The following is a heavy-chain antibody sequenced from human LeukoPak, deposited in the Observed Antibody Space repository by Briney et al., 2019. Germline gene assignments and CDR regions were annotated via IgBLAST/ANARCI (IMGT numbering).Heavy chain of an antibody. D-gene: IGHD5-18*01. Sequence: GGSLRLSCAASGFTFSSYVMHWVRQAPGKGLEWVAVISKDGSNKYYADSVKGRVTISRDNSKNTLYLQMNSLRAEDTAVYYCARDPGYRGESGWFDPWGQGTLVTVSS. V-gene: IGHV3-30*04. CDR3: ARDPGYRGESGWFDP. CDR1: GFTFSSYV. J-gene: IGHJ5*02. CDR2: ISKDGSNK.